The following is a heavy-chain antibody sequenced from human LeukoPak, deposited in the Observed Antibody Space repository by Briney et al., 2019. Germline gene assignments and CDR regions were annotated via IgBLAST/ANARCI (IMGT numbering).Heavy chain of an antibody. V-gene: IGHV1-2*02. J-gene: IGHJ1*01. Sequence: GASVKVSFQCSGYNFTHYYLHSVRQPPARGLEWMGWIMPNSGGKKYAQKFVGRVTRSSDNSINKAYMELRRLRTDETAMYYCARTEGGVSWGYSQHWGQGKLVLVS. CDR1: GYNFTHYY. D-gene: IGHD3-16*01. CDR2: IMPNSGGK. CDR3: ARTEGGVSWGYSQH.